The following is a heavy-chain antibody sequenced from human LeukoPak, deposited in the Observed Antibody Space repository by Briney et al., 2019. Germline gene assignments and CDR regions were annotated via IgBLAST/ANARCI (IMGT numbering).Heavy chain of an antibody. D-gene: IGHD3-22*01. J-gene: IGHJ4*02. CDR1: GFTFSSYS. CDR2: ISSSSSYI. V-gene: IGHV3-21*01. Sequence: PGGSLRLSCAASGFTFSSYSMNWVRQAPGKGLEWVSSISSSSSYIYYADSVKDRFTISRDNAKNSLYLQMNSLRAEDTAVYYCVKEASSGYYRTFDYWGQGTLVTVSS. CDR3: VKEASSGYYRTFDY.